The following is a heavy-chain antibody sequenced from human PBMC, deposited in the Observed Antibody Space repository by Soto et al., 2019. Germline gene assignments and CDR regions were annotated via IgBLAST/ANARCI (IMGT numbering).Heavy chain of an antibody. CDR1: GGTFSSYA. CDR3: ARDVEMATIRWFDP. J-gene: IGHJ5*02. D-gene: IGHD5-12*01. Sequence: SVKVSCKASGGTFSSYAISWVRQAPGQGLEWMGGIIPIFGTANYAQKFQGRVTITADESTSTAYMELSSLRSEDTAVYYCARDVEMATIRWFDPWGQGPLVTVSS. V-gene: IGHV1-69*13. CDR2: IIPIFGTA.